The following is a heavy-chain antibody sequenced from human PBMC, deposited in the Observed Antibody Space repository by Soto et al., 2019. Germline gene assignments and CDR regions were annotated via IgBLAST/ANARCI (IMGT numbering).Heavy chain of an antibody. D-gene: IGHD6-19*01. CDR2: ISYDGSNK. Sequence: GGSLRLSCAASGFTFSSYAMHWVRQAPGKGLEWVAVISYDGSNKYYADSVKGRFTISRNNSKNTLYLQMNSLRAEDTAVYYCARGRIAVAGGAFGYWGQGTLVTVSS. J-gene: IGHJ4*02. V-gene: IGHV3-30-3*01. CDR3: ARGRIAVAGGAFGY. CDR1: GFTFSSYA.